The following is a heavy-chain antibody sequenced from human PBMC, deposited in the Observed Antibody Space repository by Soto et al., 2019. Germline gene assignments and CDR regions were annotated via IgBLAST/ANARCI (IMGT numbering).Heavy chain of an antibody. CDR2: ISAYNGNT. V-gene: IGHV1-18*01. D-gene: IGHD1-26*01. CDR3: ARGCSSFRCFPSRARRPSPRGWAP. J-gene: IGHJ5*02. CDR1: GYTFTSYG. Sequence: ASVKVSCKASGYTFTSYGISWVRQAPGQGLEWMGWISAYNGNTNYAQKLQGRVTMTTDTSTSTAYMELSSLRSEDTAVYYCARGCSSFRCFPSRARRPSPRGWAPWGKGTLVPVSS.